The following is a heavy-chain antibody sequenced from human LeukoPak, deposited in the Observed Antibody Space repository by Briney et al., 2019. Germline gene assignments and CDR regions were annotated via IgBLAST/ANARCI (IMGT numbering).Heavy chain of an antibody. CDR1: GFTFSSYA. CDR2: ISGSGGST. Sequence: PGGSLRLSCAASGFTFSSYAMSWVRQAPGKGLEWVSAISGSGGSTYYADSVKVRFTISRDNSKNTLYLQMNTLRAEHTAVYYCAKGQNGRITIFGVVIAYDYWGQGTLVTVSS. V-gene: IGHV3-23*01. CDR3: AKGQNGRITIFGVVIAYDY. D-gene: IGHD3-3*01. J-gene: IGHJ4*02.